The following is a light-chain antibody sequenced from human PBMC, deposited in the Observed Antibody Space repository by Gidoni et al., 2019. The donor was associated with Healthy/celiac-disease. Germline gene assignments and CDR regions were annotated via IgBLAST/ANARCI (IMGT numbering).Light chain of an antibody. V-gene: IGKV3-11*01. CDR3: QQRSNWPPLYT. CDR2: DAS. CDR1: QSVSSY. Sequence: TLSLSPGERATLPCRASQSVSSYLAWYQQKPGQAPRLLIYDASNRATGIPARFSGSGSGTDFTLTISSLEPEDFAVYYCQQRSNWPPLYTFGQGTKLEIK. J-gene: IGKJ2*01.